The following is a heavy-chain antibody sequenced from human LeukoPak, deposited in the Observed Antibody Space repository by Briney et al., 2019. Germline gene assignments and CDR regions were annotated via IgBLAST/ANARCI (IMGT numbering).Heavy chain of an antibody. V-gene: IGHV3-7*03. CDR3: ARRRSTDY. D-gene: IGHD2/OR15-2a*01. Sequence: GGSLRLSCAASGFSFSGYWMTWVRQAPGKGLEWVANIKEDGSEKYYADFVKGRFTISRDNAKSSLDLQMNCLRAEDTAVYYCARRRSTDYWGQGTLVTVSS. CDR1: GFSFSGYW. J-gene: IGHJ4*02. CDR2: IKEDGSEK.